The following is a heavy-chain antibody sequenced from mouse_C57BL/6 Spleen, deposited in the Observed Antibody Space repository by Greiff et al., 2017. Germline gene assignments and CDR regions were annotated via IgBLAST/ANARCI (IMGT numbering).Heavy chain of an antibody. CDR3: ARGGLRRWYFDV. J-gene: IGHJ1*03. CDR2: IDPSDSET. CDR1: GYTFTSYW. Sequence: QVQLQQPGAELVRPGSSVKLSCKASGYTFTSYWMHWVKQRPIQGLEWIGNIDPSDSETHYNQKFKDKDTLTVDKSSSTAYMQLSSLTSEDSAVDYCARGGLRRWYFDVWGTGTTVTVSS. D-gene: IGHD2-4*01. V-gene: IGHV1-52*01.